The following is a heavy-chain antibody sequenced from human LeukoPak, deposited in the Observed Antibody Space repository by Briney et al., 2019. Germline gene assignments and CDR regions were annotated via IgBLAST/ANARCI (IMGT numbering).Heavy chain of an antibody. CDR3: ARIFGAAGTRVYYGMDV. V-gene: IGHV4-31*03. J-gene: IGHJ6*02. CDR2: INHSGST. D-gene: IGHD6-13*01. Sequence: SETLSLTCTVSGASISSGGYYWSWVRQHPGKGLEWIGEINHSGSTNYNPSLKSRVTISVDTSKNQFSLKLSSVTAADTAVYYCARIFGAAGTRVYYGMDVWGQGTTVTVSS. CDR1: GASISSGGYY.